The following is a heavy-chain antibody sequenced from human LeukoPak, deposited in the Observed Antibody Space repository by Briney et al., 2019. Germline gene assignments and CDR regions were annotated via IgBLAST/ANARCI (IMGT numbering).Heavy chain of an antibody. CDR2: ISTYNGNT. Sequence: ASVKVSCKASGHTFSDFGISWVRQAPGQGLEWMGWISTYNGNTNYAQKLQGRVAINTDTSTSTAYMELRSLRSDDTAVYYCARDCDRSGYYCYWGQGTLVTVSS. V-gene: IGHV1-18*01. J-gene: IGHJ4*02. CDR1: GHTFSDFG. D-gene: IGHD3-22*01. CDR3: ARDCDRSGYYCY.